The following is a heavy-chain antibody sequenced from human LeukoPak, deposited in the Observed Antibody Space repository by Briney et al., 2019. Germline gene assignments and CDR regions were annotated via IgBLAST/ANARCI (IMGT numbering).Heavy chain of an antibody. CDR2: INHSGST. J-gene: IGHJ6*02. V-gene: IGHV4-34*01. CDR1: GGSFSAYY. D-gene: IGHD6-6*01. Sequence: SETLSLTCAGYGGSFSAYYWSWIRQPPGKGLEWIGEINHSGSTNYNPSLKSRVTISVDTSKNQFSLKLSSVTAADTAVYYCARMSSSSAYYYYGMDVWGQGTTVTVSS. CDR3: ARMSSSSAYYYYGMDV.